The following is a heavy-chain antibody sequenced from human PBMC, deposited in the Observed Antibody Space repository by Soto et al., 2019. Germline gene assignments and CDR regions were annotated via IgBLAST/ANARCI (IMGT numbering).Heavy chain of an antibody. CDR2: INAGNGNT. CDR1: GYTFTSYA. J-gene: IGHJ4*02. D-gene: IGHD6-6*01. CDR3: ARGSISSSPRYYFDY. V-gene: IGHV1-3*01. Sequence: GASVKVSCKASGYTFTSYAMHWVRQAPGQRLEWMGWINAGNGNTKYSQKFQGRVTITRDTSASTACMELSSLRSEDTAVYYCARGSISSSPRYYFDYWGQGTLVTVS.